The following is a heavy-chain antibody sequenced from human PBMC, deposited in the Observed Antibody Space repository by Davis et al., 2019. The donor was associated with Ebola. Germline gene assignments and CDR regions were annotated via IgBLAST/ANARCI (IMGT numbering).Heavy chain of an antibody. Sequence: ASVKVSCKASGYTFTHYGITWVRQAPGQGLEWMGWINPHNGNTNYAQNVQGRVTMTTDTSTITAYMEVGSLRSDDTAVYYCARAQFPTTSDHWGQGTLVTVSS. CDR1: GYTFTHYG. CDR2: INPHNGNT. J-gene: IGHJ4*02. CDR3: ARAQFPTTSDH. V-gene: IGHV1-18*04. D-gene: IGHD1-1*01.